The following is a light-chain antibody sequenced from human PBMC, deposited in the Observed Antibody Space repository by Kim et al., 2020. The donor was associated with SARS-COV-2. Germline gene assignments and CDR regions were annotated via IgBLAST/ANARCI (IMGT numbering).Light chain of an antibody. CDR3: QAWDSSTVV. CDR1: KLGNKY. Sequence: VSPGQTASITCSGDKLGNKYACWYQQKPGQSPVLVIYQDSKRPSGIPGRFSGSNSGNTATLTISGTQAMDEADYYCQAWDSSTVVFGGGTQLTVL. J-gene: IGLJ2*01. V-gene: IGLV3-1*01. CDR2: QDS.